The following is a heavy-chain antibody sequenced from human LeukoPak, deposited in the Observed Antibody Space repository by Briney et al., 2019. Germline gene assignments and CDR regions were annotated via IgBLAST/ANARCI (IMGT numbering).Heavy chain of an antibody. D-gene: IGHD5-24*01. CDR1: GGTFSSYA. CDR2: IIPILGIA. J-gene: IGHJ3*02. V-gene: IGHV1-69*04. Sequence: GASVKVSCKASGGTFSSYAISWVRQAPGQGLEWMGRIIPILGIANYAQKFQGSVTITADKSTSTAYMELSSLRSEDTAVYYCAGRDGYPLRAFDIWGQGTMVTVSS. CDR3: AGRDGYPLRAFDI.